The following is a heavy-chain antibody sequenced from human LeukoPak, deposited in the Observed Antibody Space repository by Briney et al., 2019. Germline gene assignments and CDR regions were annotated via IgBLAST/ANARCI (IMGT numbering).Heavy chain of an antibody. CDR3: ARAVDDSSGYYLDY. J-gene: IGHJ4*02. CDR2: INPNSGGT. CDR1: GYTFTGYY. Sequence: GASVKVSCKASGYTFTGYYMQWVRQAPGQGLEWMGWINPNSGGTNYAQKFQGWVTMTRDTSISTAYMELSRLRSDDTAVYYCARAVDDSSGYYLDYWGQGTLVTVSS. V-gene: IGHV1-2*04. D-gene: IGHD3-22*01.